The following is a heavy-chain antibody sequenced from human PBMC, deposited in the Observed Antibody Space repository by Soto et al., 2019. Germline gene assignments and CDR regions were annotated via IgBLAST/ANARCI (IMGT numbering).Heavy chain of an antibody. CDR3: AREVIAATGTIRWFDH. Sequence: EVQLVESGGGLVQPGGSLRLSCAASGFTFSRHWMHWVRQTPGKGPVWVSRINDDGSSTKYADSVKGRFTIARDNAKNTVFLQMRSLRAEDTAVYYCAREVIAATGTIRWFDHWGQGTLVTVSS. V-gene: IGHV3-74*03. CDR2: INDDGSST. CDR1: GFTFSRHW. D-gene: IGHD6-25*01. J-gene: IGHJ5*02.